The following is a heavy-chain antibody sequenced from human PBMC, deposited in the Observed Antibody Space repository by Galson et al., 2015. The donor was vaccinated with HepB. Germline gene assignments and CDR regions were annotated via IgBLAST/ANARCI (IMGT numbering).Heavy chain of an antibody. CDR2: ISSSSSTI. CDR3: ARAPFLYDSSGYYAYYFEY. D-gene: IGHD3-22*01. V-gene: IGHV3-48*01. J-gene: IGHJ4*02. CDR1: GFTFSSYS. Sequence: SLRLSCAASGFTFSSYSMNWVRQAPGKGLEWVSYISSSSSTIYYADSVKGRFTISRDNAKNSLYLQMNSLRAEDTAVYYCARAPFLYDSSGYYAYYFEYWGQGTLVTVSS.